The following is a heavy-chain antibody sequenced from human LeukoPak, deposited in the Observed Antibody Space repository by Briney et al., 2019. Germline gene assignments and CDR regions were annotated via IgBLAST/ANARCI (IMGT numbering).Heavy chain of an antibody. D-gene: IGHD5-12*01. CDR1: GFTFSNCV. CDR2: TSNDGSEK. Sequence: GGSLRLSCAASGFTFSNCVMHWVRQAPGKGLEWVAATSNDGSEKYYADSVKGRFTISRDNSKNTLYLQMNSLRPEDTAVYYCARELRDSGYDFDYWGQGTLVTVSS. J-gene: IGHJ4*02. V-gene: IGHV3-30*04. CDR3: ARELRDSGYDFDY.